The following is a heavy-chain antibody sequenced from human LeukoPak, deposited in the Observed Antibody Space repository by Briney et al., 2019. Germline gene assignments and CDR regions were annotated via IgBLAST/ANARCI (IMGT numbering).Heavy chain of an antibody. CDR2: MNPNSGNT. D-gene: IGHD2-15*01. J-gene: IGHJ5*02. Sequence: GASVKVPCKASVYTFTSYDINWVRQATGQGLEWRGWMNPNSGNTGYAQKFQGRVTITRNTSISTAYMELSSLRSEDTAVYYCARGPYCSGGSCYSILPQPNWFDPWGQGTLVTVSS. CDR3: ARGPYCSGGSCYSILPQPNWFDP. V-gene: IGHV1-8*03. CDR1: VYTFTSYD.